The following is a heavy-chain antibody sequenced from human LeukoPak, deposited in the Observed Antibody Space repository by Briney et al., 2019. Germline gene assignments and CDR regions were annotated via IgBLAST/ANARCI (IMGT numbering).Heavy chain of an antibody. CDR1: GFTFSSYA. CDR3: ARDRSYYYVGCVVY. CDR2: ISYDGSNK. D-gene: IGHD3-10*02. J-gene: IGHJ4*02. Sequence: GGSLRLSCAASGFTFSSYAMHWVRQAPGKGLEWVAVISYDGSNKYYADSVKGRFTISRDNSKNTLYLQMNSLRAEDTAVYYCARDRSYYYVGCVVYWGQGTLVTVSS. V-gene: IGHV3-30-3*01.